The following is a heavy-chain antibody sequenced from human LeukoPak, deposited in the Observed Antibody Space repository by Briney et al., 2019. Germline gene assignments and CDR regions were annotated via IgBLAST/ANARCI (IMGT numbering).Heavy chain of an antibody. Sequence: SETLSLTCTVSGGSISSYYWSWIRQPAGKGLEWIGRIYTSGSTNYNPSLKSRVTMSVDTSKNQFSPKLSSVTAADTAVYYCARGEEDFWSGYYIFDYWGQGTLVTVFS. J-gene: IGHJ4*02. V-gene: IGHV4-4*07. CDR2: IYTSGST. D-gene: IGHD3-3*01. CDR3: ARGEEDFWSGYYIFDY. CDR1: GGSISSYY.